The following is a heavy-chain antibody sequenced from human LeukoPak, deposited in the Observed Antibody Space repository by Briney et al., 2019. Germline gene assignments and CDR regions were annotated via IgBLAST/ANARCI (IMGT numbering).Heavy chain of an antibody. J-gene: IGHJ4*02. CDR2: IHYIGNT. CDR1: GDSISTSGYY. Sequence: SETLSLTCTVSGDSISTSGYYWSWIRQHPGTGLEWIAYIHYIGNTYYNPSLESRVTMSVDTSSNQFSLNVASVTAADTAVYYCARVRDDYFFDYWGRGILVTVSS. CDR3: ARVRDDYFFDY. D-gene: IGHD3-3*01. V-gene: IGHV4-31*03.